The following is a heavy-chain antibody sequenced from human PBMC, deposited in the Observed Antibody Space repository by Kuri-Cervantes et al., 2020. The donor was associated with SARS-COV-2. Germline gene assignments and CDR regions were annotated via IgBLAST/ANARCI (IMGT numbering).Heavy chain of an antibody. V-gene: IGHV1-3*01. CDR1: GGTFSSYA. CDR2: INPDNGNT. CDR3: ARGLERGRVSY. D-gene: IGHD1-26*01. J-gene: IGHJ4*02. Sequence: ASVKVSCKASGGTFSSYAISWVRQAPGQRLEWMGWINPDNGNTKYSQKFQGRVTITRDSSASTAYMELRSLRSDDTAVYYCARGLERGRVSYWGQGTLVTVSS.